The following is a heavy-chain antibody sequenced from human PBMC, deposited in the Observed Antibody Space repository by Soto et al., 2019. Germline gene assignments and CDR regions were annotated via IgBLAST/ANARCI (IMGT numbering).Heavy chain of an antibody. CDR3: GIHPATSVTYFYGMDV. CDR1: GGSVSSSSFF. D-gene: IGHD4-4*01. CDR2: IYYSGTT. V-gene: IGHV4-39*01. Sequence: SETLSLTCTVSGGSVSSSSFFWGWIRQSPGKGLEWIGSIYYSGTTYYNPSLKSRVTISVDTSKSQFSLKVSSVTAADTAVYYCGIHPATSVTYFYGMDVWGQGTTVTV. J-gene: IGHJ6*02.